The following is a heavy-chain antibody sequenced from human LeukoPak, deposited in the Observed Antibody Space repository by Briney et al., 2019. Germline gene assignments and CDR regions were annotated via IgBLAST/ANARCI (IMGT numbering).Heavy chain of an antibody. CDR1: GYSISSGYY. J-gene: IGHJ4*02. Sequence: SETLSLTCAVSGYSISSGYYWGWIRQPPGKGLEWIGSIYHSGSTYYNPSLKSRVTISVDTSKNQFSLKPSSVTAADTAVYYCARHGDYYDFDYWGQGTLVTVSS. CDR2: IYHSGST. V-gene: IGHV4-38-2*01. D-gene: IGHD3-22*01. CDR3: ARHGDYYDFDY.